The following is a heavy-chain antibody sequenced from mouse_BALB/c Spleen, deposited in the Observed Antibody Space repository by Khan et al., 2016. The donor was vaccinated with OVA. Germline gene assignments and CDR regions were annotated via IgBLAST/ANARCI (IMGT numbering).Heavy chain of an antibody. CDR2: IGPGSGNT. CDR1: GYTFTSYW. V-gene: IGHV1S41*01. J-gene: IGHJ4*01. D-gene: IGHD1-1*01. Sequence: DLVKPGASVKLSCKASGYTFTSYWINWIKQRPGQGLEWVGKIGPGSGNTYYHEVFKGKATLTVDTSSSTVYIQLSSLASADSAVYFGARSNCYGNGRYDMDHWGQGTSVTASS. CDR3: ARSNCYGNGRYDMDH.